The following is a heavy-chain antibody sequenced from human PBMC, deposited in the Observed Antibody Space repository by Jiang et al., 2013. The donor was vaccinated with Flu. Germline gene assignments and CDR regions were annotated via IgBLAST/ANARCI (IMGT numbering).Heavy chain of an antibody. D-gene: IGHD3-10*01. V-gene: IGHV4-38-2*01. Sequence: LLKPSETLSLTCAVSGYPISSPYYWGWIRQPPGKGLEWIGNIYHSGSTYYNPSLKSRLTMSVDTSKNQFSLRLTSVTAADTAIYYCARVVYSGTGIYYRFEYWGQGTLVIVSS. CDR3: ARVVYSGTGIYYRFEY. CDR1: GYPISSPYY. J-gene: IGHJ4*02. CDR2: IYHSGST.